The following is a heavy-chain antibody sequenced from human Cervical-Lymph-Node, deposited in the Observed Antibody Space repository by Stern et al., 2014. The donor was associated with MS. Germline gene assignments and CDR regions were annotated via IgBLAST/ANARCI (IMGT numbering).Heavy chain of an antibody. CDR2: IISIFGTA. J-gene: IGHJ6*02. V-gene: IGHV1-69*01. CDR3: ARGERKEGLVRGMDV. D-gene: IGHD1-26*01. Sequence: VQLEESGAEVKKPGSSVKVSCKASGGTFSSYAIHWVRQAPGQGLEWMGGIISIFGTANYAEKLQGRVTLHADESKSQASLQMSSLRSEDAAVYDCARGERKEGLVRGMDVWGQGTTVTVSS. CDR1: GGTFSSYA.